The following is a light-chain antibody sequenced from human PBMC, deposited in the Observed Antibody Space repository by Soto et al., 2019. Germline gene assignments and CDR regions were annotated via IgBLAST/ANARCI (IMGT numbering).Light chain of an antibody. CDR2: GAS. Sequence: EIVLTQSPGTLSLSPGERATLSCRASQSVSSRYLAWYQQKPGQAPRLLIYGASSRAAGIPDRFSGSGSGTDFTRTISRLEPGDFAVYYCQQYDSSPLYTFGQGTKLEIK. V-gene: IGKV3-20*01. CDR1: QSVSSRY. CDR3: QQYDSSPLYT. J-gene: IGKJ2*01.